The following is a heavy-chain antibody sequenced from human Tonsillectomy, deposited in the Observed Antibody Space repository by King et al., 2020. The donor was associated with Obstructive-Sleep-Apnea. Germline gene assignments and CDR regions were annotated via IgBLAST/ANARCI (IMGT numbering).Heavy chain of an antibody. CDR1: GFTVSSNY. CDR2: IHSDGGT. V-gene: IGHV3-66*01. CDR3: ARVWQQWKSEFDY. Sequence: VQLVESGGGLVQPGGSLRLSCAVSGFTVSSNYMSWVRQAPGKGLEWVSVIHSDGGTKYADSVKGRFTISRDNSKNTLYLQMNSLRAEDTAVYYCARVWQQWKSEFDYWGQGPLVTVSS. D-gene: IGHD6-19*01. J-gene: IGHJ4*02.